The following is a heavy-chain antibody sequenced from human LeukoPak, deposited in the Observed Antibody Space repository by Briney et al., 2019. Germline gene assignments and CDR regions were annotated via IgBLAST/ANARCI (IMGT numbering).Heavy chain of an antibody. CDR2: ISGSGDTT. CDR1: GFTFSSYA. J-gene: IGHJ4*02. Sequence: GGSLRLSCGASGFTFSSYAMTWVRQAPGKGPEWVSAISGSGDTTYYADSVKGRFTISRDNSKNTLSLQMNSLRAEDTAVYYCARNGGRRCSGGSCYYDYWGQGTLVTVSS. CDR3: ARNGGRRCSGGSCYYDY. V-gene: IGHV3-23*01. D-gene: IGHD2-15*01.